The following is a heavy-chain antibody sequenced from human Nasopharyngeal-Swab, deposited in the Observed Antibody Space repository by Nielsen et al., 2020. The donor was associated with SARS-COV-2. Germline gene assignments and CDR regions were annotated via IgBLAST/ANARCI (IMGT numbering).Heavy chain of an antibody. CDR1: GGTFNNYG. Sequence: SVKVSCKASGGTFNNYGISWVRQAPGQELEWVGRVIPILATANYAQKFQDRVTITADKATNTAYMELSSLRSEDTAIYYCATIYHFHRGGFSFQYWGQGTLVTVSS. CDR3: ATIYHFHRGGFSFQY. V-gene: IGHV1-69*04. J-gene: IGHJ4*02. D-gene: IGHD3-16*02. CDR2: VIPILATA.